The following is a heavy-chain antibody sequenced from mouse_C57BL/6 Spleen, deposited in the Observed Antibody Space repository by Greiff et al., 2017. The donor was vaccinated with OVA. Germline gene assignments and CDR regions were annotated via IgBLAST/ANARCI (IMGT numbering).Heavy chain of an antibody. J-gene: IGHJ1*03. CDR2: IWSGGST. CDR3: ARGGEFSYWYFDV. CDR1: GFSLTSYG. V-gene: IGHV2-2*01. Sequence: VQGVESGPGLVQPSQSLSITCTVSGFSLTSYGVHWVRQSPGKGLEWLGVIWSGGSTDYNAAFISRLSISKDNSKSQVFFKMNSLQADDTAIYYCARGGEFSYWYFDVWGTGTTVTVSS.